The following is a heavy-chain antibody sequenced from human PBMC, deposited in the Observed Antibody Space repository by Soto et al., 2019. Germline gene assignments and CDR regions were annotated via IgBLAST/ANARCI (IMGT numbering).Heavy chain of an antibody. J-gene: IGHJ4*02. D-gene: IGHD6-13*01. CDR2: ISGSGSNT. CDR1: GFTFSAYA. V-gene: IGHV3-23*01. Sequence: GGSLRLSCAASGFTFSAYAMSWVRQAPGKGLEWVSLISGSGSNTYYADSVKGRFTISRDNSKNTLYLQMSSLRAEDTAVYYCAKGKYSGSWYFDYWGQGTPVTVSS. CDR3: AKGKYSGSWYFDY.